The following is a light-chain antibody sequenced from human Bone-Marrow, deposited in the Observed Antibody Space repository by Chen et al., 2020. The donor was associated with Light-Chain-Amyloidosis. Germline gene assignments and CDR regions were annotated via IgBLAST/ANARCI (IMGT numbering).Light chain of an antibody. CDR3: QSADSSGTYEVI. Sequence: SYELTQPPSVSVAPGQTARIPCSGDDLATKYAYWYQQKPGQAPVLVIHQDTDGPSGISERFSGSSSGTTATLTISGVQAEDEADDHCQSADSSGTYEVIFGGGTKLTVL. CDR2: QDT. J-gene: IGLJ2*01. CDR1: DLATKY. V-gene: IGLV3-25*03.